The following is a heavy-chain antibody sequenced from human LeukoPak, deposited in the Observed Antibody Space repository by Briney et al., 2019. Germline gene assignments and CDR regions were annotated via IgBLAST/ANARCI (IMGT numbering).Heavy chain of an antibody. Sequence: GESLKISCKGSGYSFTSYWIGWVRQMPGKRLEWMGIIYPGDSDTRYSPSFQGQVTISADKSISTAYLQWSSLKASDTAMYYCARHSGGDYYYYYYMDVWGKGTTVTVSS. J-gene: IGHJ6*03. CDR3: ARHSGGDYYYYYYMDV. CDR2: IYPGDSDT. V-gene: IGHV5-51*01. D-gene: IGHD2-21*02. CDR1: GYSFTSYW.